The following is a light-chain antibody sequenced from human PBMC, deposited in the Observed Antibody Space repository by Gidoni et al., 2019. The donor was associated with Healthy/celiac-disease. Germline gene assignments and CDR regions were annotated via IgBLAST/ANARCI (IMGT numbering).Light chain of an antibody. CDR2: WAS. CDR3: QQYFITPYG. Sequence: DIVMTPSPDSLVVSLGERATINCQSSQTVLYSSNNKNYLAWYQQKPGQPPKLLIYWASTRESGVPDRFSGSGSGTDFTLTISSLQAEDVAVYYCQQYFITPYGFGQGTKLEIK. V-gene: IGKV4-1*01. CDR1: QTVLYSSNNKNY. J-gene: IGKJ2*03.